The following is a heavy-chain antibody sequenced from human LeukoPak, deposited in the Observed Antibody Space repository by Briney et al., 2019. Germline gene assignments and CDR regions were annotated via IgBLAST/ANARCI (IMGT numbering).Heavy chain of an antibody. D-gene: IGHD3-9*01. CDR1: GDSISSGSYY. V-gene: IGHV4-61*01. CDR3: AREDILTGYYTEHWYFDL. Sequence: SETLSLTCTVSGDSISSGSYYWGWIRQPPGKGLEWIGNIYYSGSTNYNPSLKSRVTISVDTSKNQFSLKLSSVTAADTAVYYCAREDILTGYYTEHWYFDLWGRGTLVTVSS. J-gene: IGHJ2*01. CDR2: IYYSGST.